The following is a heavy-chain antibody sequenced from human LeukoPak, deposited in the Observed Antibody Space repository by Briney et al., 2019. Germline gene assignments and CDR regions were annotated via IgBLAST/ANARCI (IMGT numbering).Heavy chain of an antibody. CDR3: AKDGEQWLVPPRVLDC. J-gene: IGHJ4*02. CDR1: GFSFVSYA. D-gene: IGHD6-19*01. CDR2: ISGNGGRT. V-gene: IGHV3-23*01. Sequence: PGGSLRLSCAASGFSFVSYAMSWVRQAPGKGLEWVSTISGNGGRTYYADSVRGRFTISRDNSKNTLYLQMNSLRADDTAVYYCAKDGEQWLVPPRVLDCWGQGTLVTVSS.